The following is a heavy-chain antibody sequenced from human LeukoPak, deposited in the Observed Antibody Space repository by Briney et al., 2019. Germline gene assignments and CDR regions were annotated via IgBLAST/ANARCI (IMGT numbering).Heavy chain of an antibody. Sequence: ASVKVSCKTSGYTFTGYYMHWVRQAPGQGLEWMGWINPNSGGTNYAQKFQGRVTMTRDTSISTAYMELSRLRSDDTAVYYCARDPGRRTYGSRFWFDPWGQGTLVTVSS. D-gene: IGHD2-15*01. CDR2: INPNSGGT. V-gene: IGHV1-2*02. CDR1: GYTFTGYY. J-gene: IGHJ5*02. CDR3: ARDPGRRTYGSRFWFDP.